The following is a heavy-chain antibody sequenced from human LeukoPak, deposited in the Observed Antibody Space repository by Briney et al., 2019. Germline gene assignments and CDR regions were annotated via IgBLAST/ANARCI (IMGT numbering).Heavy chain of an antibody. V-gene: IGHV1-2*02. CDR1: GYTFTGYY. Sequence: ASVKVSCKASGYTFTGYYLHWVRQAPGQGLEWMRWINPHSGGTHYPQKFPGRVTMTRDPSPSTAYMELSRLRSDDTGLYYLAKDRASSSSHYGMDVWGQGTTVTVSS. J-gene: IGHJ6*02. D-gene: IGHD6-13*01. CDR2: INPHSGGT. CDR3: AKDRASSSSHYGMDV.